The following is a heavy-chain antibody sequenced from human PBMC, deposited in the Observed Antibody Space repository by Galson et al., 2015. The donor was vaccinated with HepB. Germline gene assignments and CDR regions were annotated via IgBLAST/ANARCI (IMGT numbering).Heavy chain of an antibody. J-gene: IGHJ3*02. V-gene: IGHV3-30-3*01. D-gene: IGHD3-3*01. CDR2: ISYDGSNK. Sequence: LRLSCAASGFTFSTYVMYWVRQAPGKGLDWVAVISYDGSNKSYADSVKGRFTISRDNSKNTLYLQMNSLRTEDTAVYYCARAKTASDFWEAGDAFDIWGQGTMVTVSS. CDR1: GFTFSTYV. CDR3: ARAKTASDFWEAGDAFDI.